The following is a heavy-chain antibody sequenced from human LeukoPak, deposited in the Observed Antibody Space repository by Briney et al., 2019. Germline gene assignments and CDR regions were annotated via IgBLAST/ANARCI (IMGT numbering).Heavy chain of an antibody. J-gene: IGHJ3*02. Sequence: SETLSLTCTVSGGSISSYYWSWIRQPPGKGLEWIGYIYYSGSTNYNPSLKSRVTISVDTSKNQFSLKLSSVTAADTAVYYCARLFVVVITIDAFDIWGQGTMVTVSS. CDR2: IYYSGST. CDR3: ARLFVVVITIDAFDI. D-gene: IGHD2-21*01. V-gene: IGHV4-59*08. CDR1: GGSISSYY.